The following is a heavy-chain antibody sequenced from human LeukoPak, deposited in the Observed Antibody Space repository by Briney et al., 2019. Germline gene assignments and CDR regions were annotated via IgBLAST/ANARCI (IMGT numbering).Heavy chain of an antibody. CDR3: ARSVVVAATPGGITGDAFDI. D-gene: IGHD2-15*01. J-gene: IGHJ3*02. Sequence: PGGSLRLSCAASGFTFSSYSMNWVRQAPGKGLEWVSAISGSGGSTYYADSVKGRFTISRDNSKNTLYLRMNSLRAEDTAVYYCARSVVVAATPGGITGDAFDIWGQGTMVTVSS. CDR2: ISGSGGST. CDR1: GFTFSSYS. V-gene: IGHV3-23*01.